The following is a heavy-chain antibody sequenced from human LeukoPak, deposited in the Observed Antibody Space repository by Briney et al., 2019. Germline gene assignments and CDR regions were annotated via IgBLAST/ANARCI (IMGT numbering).Heavy chain of an antibody. D-gene: IGHD2-2*01. CDR1: GFTFSSYG. J-gene: IGHJ4*02. CDR3: AKGDVVVPVTLIDY. CDR2: IRYDGSNK. V-gene: IGHV3-30*02. Sequence: GGSLRLSCAASGFTFSSYGMHWVRQAPGKGLEWVAFIRYDGSNKYYADSVKGRFTIPRDNSKNTLYLQMNSLRAEDTAVYYCAKGDVVVPVTLIDYWGQGTLVTVSS.